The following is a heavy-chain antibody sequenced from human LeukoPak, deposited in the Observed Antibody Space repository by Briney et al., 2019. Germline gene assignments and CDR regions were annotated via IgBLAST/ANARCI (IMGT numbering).Heavy chain of an antibody. D-gene: IGHD2-15*01. CDR2: ISSRSSYI. CDR3: ARDGNGYCSGGTCYSCPDY. J-gene: IGHJ4*02. V-gene: IGHV3-21*01. Sequence: GGSLRLSCAASGFTFSSYSMNWVRQAPGKGLEWVSSISSRSSYIYYADSVKGRFTISRDNAKNSLYLQMNSLRAEDTAVYYCARDGNGYCSGGTCYSCPDYWGQGTLATVSS. CDR1: GFTFSSYS.